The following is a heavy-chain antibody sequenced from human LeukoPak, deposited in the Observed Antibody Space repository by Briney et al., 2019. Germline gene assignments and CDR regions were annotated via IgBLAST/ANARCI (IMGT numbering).Heavy chain of an antibody. J-gene: IGHJ6*03. CDR3: ARVGERYCSSTSCSRYYYYYYYMDV. CDR1: GGTFSSYA. D-gene: IGHD2-2*01. CDR2: TIPIFGTA. Sequence: ASVKVSCKASGGTFSSYAISWVRQAPGQGLEWMGGTIPIFGTANYAQKFQGRVTITADESTSTAYMELSSLRSEDTAVYYCARVGERYCSSTSCSRYYYYYYYMDVWGKGTTVTVSS. V-gene: IGHV1-69*13.